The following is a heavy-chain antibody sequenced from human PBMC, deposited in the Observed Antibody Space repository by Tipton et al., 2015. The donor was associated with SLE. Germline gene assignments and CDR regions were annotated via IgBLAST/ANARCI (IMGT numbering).Heavy chain of an antibody. CDR2: INHSGST. V-gene: IGHV4-34*01. J-gene: IGHJ4*02. CDR1: GGSFSGYY. D-gene: IGHD1-26*01. Sequence: GLVKPSETLSLTCAVYGGSFSGYYWSWIRQPPGKGLEWIGEINHSGSTNYNPSLKSRVTISVDTSKNQFSLKLSSVTAADTAVYYCALRKVGATGGWCDYWGQGTLVTVSS. CDR3: ALRKVGATGGWCDY.